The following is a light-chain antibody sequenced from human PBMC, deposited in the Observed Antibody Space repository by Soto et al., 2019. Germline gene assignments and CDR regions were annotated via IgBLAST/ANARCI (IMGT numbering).Light chain of an antibody. Sequence: DIQMTQSPSSLSASVGDRLTLTCRASQSISTYLNWYQQKPGTAPKLLISAASSLQSGVPSRFSGSGSGTDFTLTISSLQPEDFATYYCQESYSNLYTFGQGTKVDIK. V-gene: IGKV1-39*01. CDR3: QESYSNLYT. CDR2: AAS. J-gene: IGKJ2*01. CDR1: QSISTY.